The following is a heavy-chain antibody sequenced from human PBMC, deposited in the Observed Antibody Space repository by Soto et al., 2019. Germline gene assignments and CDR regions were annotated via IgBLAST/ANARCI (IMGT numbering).Heavy chain of an antibody. CDR2: VDGSGAAP. D-gene: IGHD3-9*01. Sequence: GGSLRLSCATSGFTFINHAMTWVRQAPGKAPQWVATVDGSGAAPFYAESVKGRFTISRDNSKNTLYLQMNSLRAEDTAVYFCAKWEVFVTGHLATQSSLDSWGQGTLVPVSS. CDR1: GFTFINHA. CDR3: AKWEVFVTGHLATQSSLDS. V-gene: IGHV3-23*01. J-gene: IGHJ4*02.